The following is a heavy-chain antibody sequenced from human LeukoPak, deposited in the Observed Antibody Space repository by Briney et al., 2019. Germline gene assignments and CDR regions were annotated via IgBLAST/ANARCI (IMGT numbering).Heavy chain of an antibody. CDR3: AKGRVEHCSGGNCYRNFDY. J-gene: IGHJ4*02. D-gene: IGHD2-15*01. V-gene: IGHV3-30*18. CDR1: GFTFSSYD. CDR2: ISSDGSNT. Sequence: GRSLRLSCAASGFTFSSYDMHWVRQAPGKGLEWVTVISSDGSNTNYADFVKGRLTFSRDNSKNTLNLQMNSLRPEDTAVYYCAKGRVEHCSGGNCYRNFDYWGQGTLVTVSS.